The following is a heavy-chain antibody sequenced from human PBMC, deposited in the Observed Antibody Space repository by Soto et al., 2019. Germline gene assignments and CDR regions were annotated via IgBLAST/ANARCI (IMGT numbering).Heavy chain of an antibody. J-gene: IGHJ3*02. CDR3: VLVFDGLVPPILSPRAFHI. Sequence: GGSLRLSCAASGFTFSSYAMSWVRQAPGKGLEWVSAISGSGGSTYYADSVKGRFTISRDNSKNTRYLQMNSLRAEDTVVYFCVLVFDGLVPPILSPRAFHIWGQVTMVTVS. CDR1: GFTFSSYA. D-gene: IGHD6-19*01. V-gene: IGHV3-23*01. CDR2: ISGSGGST.